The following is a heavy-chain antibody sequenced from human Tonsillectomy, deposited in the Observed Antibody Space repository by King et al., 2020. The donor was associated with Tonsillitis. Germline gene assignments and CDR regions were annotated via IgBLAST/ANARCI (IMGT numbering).Heavy chain of an antibody. Sequence: VQLVESGGGLVKPGGSLRLSCAASGFTFNTHTMNWVRRAPGKGLEWVSSISSSSSYIDYADSVKGRFTLSRDNAKNSLYLQMNSLRAEDTAVYYCVREYDYGNYYDYWGQGTLVTVSS. V-gene: IGHV3-21*01. CDR3: VREYDYGNYYDY. CDR2: ISSSSSYI. D-gene: IGHD4-17*01. J-gene: IGHJ4*02. CDR1: GFTFNTHT.